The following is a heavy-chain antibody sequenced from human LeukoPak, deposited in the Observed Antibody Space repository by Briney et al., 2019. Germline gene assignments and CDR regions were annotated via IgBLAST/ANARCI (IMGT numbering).Heavy chain of an antibody. D-gene: IGHD3-10*01. CDR1: GYSISSGYY. J-gene: IGHJ5*02. V-gene: IGHV4-38-2*02. CDR2: VYHSGST. CDR3: AKSSGSLFDP. Sequence: SEALSLTCTVSGYSISSGYYWGWIRQPPGKGLEWIGSVYHSGSTYYTPSLKSRVTFSVDTSKNQFSLKLSSVTAADTAVYYCAKSSGSLFDPWGQGTLVTVSS.